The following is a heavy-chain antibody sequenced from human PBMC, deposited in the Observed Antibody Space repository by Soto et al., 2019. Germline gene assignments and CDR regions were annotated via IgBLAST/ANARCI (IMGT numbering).Heavy chain of an antibody. V-gene: IGHV5-51*01. CDR1: GYSFTDYW. D-gene: IGHD3-10*01. CDR3: SYRRAAFSGMDV. Sequence: PGESLKISCKGSGYSFTDYWIAWVRQMPGKGLEWMGIIYPGDSDTRYSPSFQGQVTISADKSISTAADTAVYYCASTYYYGSGSYRRAAFSGMDVWGQGTTVTVSS. CDR2: IYPGDSDT. J-gene: IGHJ6*02.